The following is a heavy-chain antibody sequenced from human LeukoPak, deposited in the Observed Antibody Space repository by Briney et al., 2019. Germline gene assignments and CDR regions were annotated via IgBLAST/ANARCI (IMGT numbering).Heavy chain of an antibody. CDR2: VYYSGST. J-gene: IGHJ4*02. CDR3: ARGFAYCGGDCFDY. CDR1: GGSISTTNYY. Sequence: SETLSLTCTVSGGSISTTNYYWGWIRQSPGKGLEWFGCVYYSGSTYYNPSLKSRVTISVDTSKNQLSLKLTSVTAADTAIYYCARGFAYCGGDCFDYWGQGTLVTVSS. V-gene: IGHV4-39*07. D-gene: IGHD2-21*01.